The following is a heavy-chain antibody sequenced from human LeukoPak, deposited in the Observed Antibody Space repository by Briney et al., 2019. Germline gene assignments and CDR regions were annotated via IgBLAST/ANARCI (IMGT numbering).Heavy chain of an antibody. J-gene: IGHJ4*02. CDR1: GFTFDDYA. V-gene: IGHV3-9*01. D-gene: IGHD3-10*01. Sequence: GGSLRLSCAASGFTFDDYAMRWVRQAPGKGLEWVSGISWNSGSIGYADSVKGRFTISRDNAKNSLYLQMNSLRAEDTALYYCAKGLRGVIMSIFDYWGQGTLVTVSS. CDR3: AKGLRGVIMSIFDY. CDR2: ISWNSGSI.